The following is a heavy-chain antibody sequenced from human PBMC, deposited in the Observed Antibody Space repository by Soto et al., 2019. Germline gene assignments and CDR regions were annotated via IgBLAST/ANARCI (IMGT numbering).Heavy chain of an antibody. V-gene: IGHV3-7*03. J-gene: IGHJ4*02. D-gene: IGHD2-8*01. CDR3: ARGSNQDY. CDR2: INNDGSEK. Sequence: EVQLVESGGDLVQPGGSLRLSCVASGFTFSPYWMSWVRQAPGKGLEWVATINNDGSEKYYAEAVKGRFTISRDNAKASRYLQLSSLRAEDTAIYYCARGSNQDYWGQGTLVAVSS. CDR1: GFTFSPYW.